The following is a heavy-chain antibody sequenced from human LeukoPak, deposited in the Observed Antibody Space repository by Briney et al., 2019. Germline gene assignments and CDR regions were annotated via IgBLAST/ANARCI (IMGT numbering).Heavy chain of an antibody. J-gene: IGHJ6*04. D-gene: IGHD5-18*01. CDR2: IRSKAYGGTT. V-gene: IGHV3-49*03. CDR1: GFTFGDYA. CDR3: TRVQSRGGYSYGPAAV. Sequence: GGSLRLSCTASGFTFGDYAMSWFRQAPGKGLEWVGFIRSKAYGGTTEYAASVKGRFTISRDDSKSIAYLQMNSLKTEDTAVYYCTRVQSRGGYSYGPAAVWGKGTTVTVSS.